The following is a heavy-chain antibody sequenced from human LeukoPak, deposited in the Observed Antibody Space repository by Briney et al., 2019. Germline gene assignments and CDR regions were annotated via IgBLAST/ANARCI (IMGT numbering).Heavy chain of an antibody. J-gene: IGHJ4*02. CDR2: ISGSGGQT. D-gene: IGHD1-14*01. Sequence: KPGGSLRLSCAASGFTVSSNYMSWVRQAPGKGLEWVSGISGSGGQTFYADSVKGRFTISRDNSNSFLFLHMDSLRAEDTALYYCAKDMKPDGLWDADYWGQGTLVTVSS. CDR3: AKDMKPDGLWDADY. V-gene: IGHV3-23*01. CDR1: GFTVSSNY.